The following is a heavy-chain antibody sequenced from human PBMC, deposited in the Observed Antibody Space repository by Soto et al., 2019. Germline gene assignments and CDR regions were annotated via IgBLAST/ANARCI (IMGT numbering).Heavy chain of an antibody. Sequence: GESLKISCKGSGYSFTSYWIGWVRQMPGKGLEWMGIIYPGDSDTRYNPTFQGQVTISADKSISTAYLQWSSLKSSDTAMYYCAGGGVRGVITRTRDYYGMDVWGQGT. J-gene: IGHJ6*02. CDR2: IYPGDSDT. D-gene: IGHD3-10*01. CDR3: AGGGVRGVITRTRDYYGMDV. V-gene: IGHV5-51*01. CDR1: GYSFTSYW.